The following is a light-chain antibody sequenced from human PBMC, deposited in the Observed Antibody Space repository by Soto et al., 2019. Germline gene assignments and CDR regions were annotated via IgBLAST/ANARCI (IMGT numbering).Light chain of an antibody. CDR1: SSDIGSYNL. CDR3: CSYASSSTYV. V-gene: IGLV2-23*01. J-gene: IGLJ1*01. Sequence: QSALTQPSSVSGSPGQSITISCTGTSSDIGSYNLVSWYQQHPGKGPKLMIYEASERPSGVSDRISGSKSGNTASLTISGLQAEDEADYYCCSYASSSTYVCGTGTKVT. CDR2: EAS.